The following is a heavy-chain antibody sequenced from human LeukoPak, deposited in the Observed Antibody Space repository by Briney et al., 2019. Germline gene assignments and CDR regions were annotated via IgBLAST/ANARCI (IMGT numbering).Heavy chain of an antibody. CDR3: AKKELQSYAFDI. Sequence: GGSLRLSCVVSGFTFSSYGMHWVRQAPGKGLEWVAVIWYDGTKYADSVKGRFTISRDNSKNTLYLQMNSLRAEDTAVYYCAKKELQSYAFDIWGQGTMVTVSS. D-gene: IGHD3-10*01. V-gene: IGHV3-33*06. CDR2: IWYDGT. J-gene: IGHJ3*02. CDR1: GFTFSSYG.